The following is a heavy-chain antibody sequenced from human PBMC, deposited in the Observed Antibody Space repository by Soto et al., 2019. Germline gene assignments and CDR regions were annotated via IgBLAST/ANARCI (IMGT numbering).Heavy chain of an antibody. CDR3: ARVSGLGQAAFDI. CDR2: ISYKGDTT. CDR1: GFTLSDYS. J-gene: IGHJ3*02. V-gene: IGHV3-64*01. Sequence: EVPLVESGGGLVQPGGSLRLSCAASGFTLSDYSMHWVRQAAGKGLEYVSAISYKGDTTYYANSVKGRFTISRDNSKNTLHLQMGSLRAEDMAVYYCARVSGLGQAAFDIWGQGTMVTVSS. D-gene: IGHD1-1*01.